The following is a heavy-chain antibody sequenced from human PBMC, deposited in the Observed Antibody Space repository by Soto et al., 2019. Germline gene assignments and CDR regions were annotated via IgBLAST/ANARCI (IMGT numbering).Heavy chain of an antibody. V-gene: IGHV6-1*01. J-gene: IGHJ5*02. D-gene: IGHD4-17*01. CDR1: GDSVSSNSAA. CDR2: TYYRSKWYN. Sequence: SQTLSLTCAISGDSVSSNSAAWNWIRQSPSRGLEWLGRTYYRSKWYNDYAVSVKSRITINPDTSKNQFSLQLNSVTPEDTAVYYCARDLARYGDYVSDWFDPWGQGTLVTVSS. CDR3: ARDLARYGDYVSDWFDP.